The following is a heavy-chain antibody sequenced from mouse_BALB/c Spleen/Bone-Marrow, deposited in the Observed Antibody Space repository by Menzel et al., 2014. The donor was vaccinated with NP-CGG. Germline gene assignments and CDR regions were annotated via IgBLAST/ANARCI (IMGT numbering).Heavy chain of an antibody. J-gene: IGHJ4*01. V-gene: IGHV5-17*02. CDR1: GFTFSSFG. CDR3: ARWGYYYAMDY. CDR2: ISSGSSTI. Sequence: EVKVVESGGGLVQPGGSRKLSCAASGFTFSSFGMHWVRQAPEKGLEWVAYISSGSSTIYYADTVKGRFTISRDNPKNTLFLQMTSLRSEGTAMYYCARWGYYYAMDYWGQGTSVTVSS.